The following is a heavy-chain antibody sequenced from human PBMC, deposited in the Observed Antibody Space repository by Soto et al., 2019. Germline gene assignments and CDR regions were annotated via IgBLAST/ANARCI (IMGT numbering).Heavy chain of an antibody. V-gene: IGHV3-21*01. CDR2: ISSSSSYI. J-gene: IGHJ5*02. D-gene: IGHD4-17*01. CDR3: AREGDYVGWFDP. CDR1: GFTFSSYS. Sequence: EVQLVESGGGLGKPGGSLRLSCAASGFTFSSYSMNWVRQAPGKGLEWVSSISSSSSYIYYADSVKGRFTISRDNAKNSLYLQMNSLRAEDTAVYYCAREGDYVGWFDPWGQGTLVTVSS.